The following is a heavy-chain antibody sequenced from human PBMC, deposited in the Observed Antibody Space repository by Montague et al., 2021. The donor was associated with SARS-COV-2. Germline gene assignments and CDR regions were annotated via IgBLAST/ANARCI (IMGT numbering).Heavy chain of an antibody. CDR3: VRFAGLILTDSFDN. V-gene: IGHV4-39*01. CDR1: GDSISSSDYY. Sequence: SETLSLTCSVSGDSISSSDYYWGWIRQPPGKGLDWIGNIYYSGGTYYNPSLKSRVTISGDRTKNQFSLELRSVTAADTAVYYCVRFAGLILTDSFDNRGQGNLVTVSS. D-gene: IGHD3-9*01. CDR2: IYYSGGT. J-gene: IGHJ4*02.